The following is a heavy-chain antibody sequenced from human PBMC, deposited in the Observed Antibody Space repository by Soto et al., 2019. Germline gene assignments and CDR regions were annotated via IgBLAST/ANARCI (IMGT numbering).Heavy chain of an antibody. J-gene: IGHJ6*03. CDR2: INAGNGNT. V-gene: IGHV1-3*01. CDR3: ARDLIGYSTPYYMDV. CDR1: GYTFTSYA. D-gene: IGHD6-13*01. Sequence: ASVKVSCKASGYTFTSYAMHWVRQAPGQRLEWMGWINAGNGNTKYSQKFQGRVTITRDTSASTAYMELSSLRSEDTAVYYCARDLIGYSTPYYMDVWGKGTTVTVSS.